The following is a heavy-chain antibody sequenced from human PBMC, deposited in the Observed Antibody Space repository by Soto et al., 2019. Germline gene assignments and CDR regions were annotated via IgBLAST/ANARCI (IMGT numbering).Heavy chain of an antibody. Sequence: ASVKVSCKASGYTFTGYYMHWVRQAPGQGLEGMGWINPNSGGTNYAQKVQGRVTMTTDTSTSTAYMELRRLRSDDTAVYYCAREGSAPYYYYGMDVWGQGTTVTVSS. J-gene: IGHJ6*02. CDR2: INPNSGGT. CDR3: AREGSAPYYYYGMDV. CDR1: GYTFTGYY. V-gene: IGHV1-2*02. D-gene: IGHD6-19*01.